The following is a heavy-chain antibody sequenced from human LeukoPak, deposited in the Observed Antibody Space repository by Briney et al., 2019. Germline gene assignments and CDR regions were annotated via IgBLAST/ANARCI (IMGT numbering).Heavy chain of an antibody. CDR2: INSGSTNP. J-gene: IGHJ4*02. CDR1: GFIFSSYT. Sequence: PGGSLRLSCEAPGFIFSSYTMNWIRQAPGKGLEWVASINSGSTNPYYADSVKGRFTIFRDDAKKSLYLQMTSLRVEDTSVYYCARDFLAAGDYWGQGTLATVSS. D-gene: IGHD6-13*01. V-gene: IGHV3-21*01. CDR3: ARDFLAAGDY.